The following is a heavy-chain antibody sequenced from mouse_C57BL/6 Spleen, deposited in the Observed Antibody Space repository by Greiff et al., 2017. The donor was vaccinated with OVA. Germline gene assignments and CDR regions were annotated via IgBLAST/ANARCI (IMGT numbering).Heavy chain of an antibody. V-gene: IGHV1-55*01. D-gene: IGHD1-1*01. CDR2: IYPGSGST. CDR3: ARYYYGSLYYFDY. Sequence: QVQLQQSGPELVKPGASVKMSCKASGYTFTSYWITWVKQRPGQGLEWIGDIYPGSGSTNYNEKFKSKATLTVDTSSSTAYMQLSSLTSEDSAVYYCARYYYGSLYYFDYWGQGTTLTVSS. J-gene: IGHJ2*01. CDR1: GYTFTSYW.